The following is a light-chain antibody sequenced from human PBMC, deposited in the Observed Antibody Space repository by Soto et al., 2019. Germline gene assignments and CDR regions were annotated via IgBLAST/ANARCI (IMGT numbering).Light chain of an antibody. CDR2: GAS. Sequence: DIVMTQSLGTLSLPTGDGATRSCRARESVRRNLGWYQKKPGQAPRLLIHGASTRGTGIPARFSGSGSGTEFTLNISSLQSEDFAVYYCQQYNDWWTFGQGTKVDIK. V-gene: IGKV3-15*01. J-gene: IGKJ1*01. CDR1: ESVRRN. CDR3: QQYNDWWT.